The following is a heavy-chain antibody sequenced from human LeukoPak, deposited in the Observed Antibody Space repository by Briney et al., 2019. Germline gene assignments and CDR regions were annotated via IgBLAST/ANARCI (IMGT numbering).Heavy chain of an antibody. CDR2: IYSGGST. Sequence: GGSLRLSCAASGFTVSSNYMSWVRQAPGKGLEWVSVIYSGGSTYYADSVKGRFTISRDNSKNTLYLQMNSLRAEDTAVYYCAKDQFNYYDSSGLTHWGQGTLVTVSS. CDR1: GFTVSSNY. D-gene: IGHD3-22*01. J-gene: IGHJ4*02. CDR3: AKDQFNYYDSSGLTH. V-gene: IGHV3-53*05.